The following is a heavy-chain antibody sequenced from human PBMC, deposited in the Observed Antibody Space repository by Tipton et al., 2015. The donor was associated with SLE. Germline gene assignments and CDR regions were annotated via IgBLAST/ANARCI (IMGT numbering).Heavy chain of an antibody. Sequence: QLVQSGAEVKKPGASVKVSCKASGYTFIGSYIHWVRQATGQGLEWMGRINTNSGDTNYAQKFQGRVTMTRDTSISTAYLDLSSLRSDDTAVYFCVREDQSLTPYFWGQGTLVAVSS. CDR1: GYTFIGSY. CDR2: INTNSGDT. J-gene: IGHJ4*02. D-gene: IGHD2-21*01. CDR3: VREDQSLTPYF. V-gene: IGHV1-2*06.